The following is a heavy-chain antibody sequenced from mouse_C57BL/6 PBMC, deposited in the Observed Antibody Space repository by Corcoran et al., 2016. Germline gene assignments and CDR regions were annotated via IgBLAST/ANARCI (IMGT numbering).Heavy chain of an antibody. Sequence: EVQLQQSGPVLVKPGASVKMSCKASGYTFTDYYMNWVKQSHGKSLEWIGVINPYNGGTSYNQKFKGKATLTVDKSSSTAYMELNSLTSEDSAVYYCARKRLLDWYFDVWGTGTTVTVSS. D-gene: IGHD2-3*01. V-gene: IGHV1-19*01. CDR1: GYTFTDYY. CDR2: INPYNGGT. CDR3: ARKRLLDWYFDV. J-gene: IGHJ1*03.